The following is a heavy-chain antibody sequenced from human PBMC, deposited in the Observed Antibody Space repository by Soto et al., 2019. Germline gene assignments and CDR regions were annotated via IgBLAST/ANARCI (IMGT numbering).Heavy chain of an antibody. D-gene: IGHD3-9*01. V-gene: IGHV4-59*01. CDR2: IYYSGST. CDR1: GGSISSYY. J-gene: IGHJ3*02. CDR3: ARRRNRDILTGYPGGAFDI. Sequence: SETLSLTCTVSGGSISSYYWSWIRQPPGKGLEWIGYIYYSGSTNYNPSLKSRVTISVDTSKNQFSLKLSSVTTADTAVYYCARRRNRDILTGYPGGAFDIWGQGTMVTVSS.